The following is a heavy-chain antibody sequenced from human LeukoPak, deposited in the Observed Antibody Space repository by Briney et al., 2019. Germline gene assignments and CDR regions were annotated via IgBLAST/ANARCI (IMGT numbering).Heavy chain of an antibody. CDR1: GYTFTGYY. D-gene: IGHD3-10*02. V-gene: IGHV1-2*02. Sequence: ASVKVSCKASGYTFTGYYMHWVRHAPGQGLEWMGCINPNSGGTNYAQKFQGRVTMTRDTSISTAYMELSRLRSDDTAVYYCAREMFGAPGVLPFDYWGQGTLVTVSS. CDR2: INPNSGGT. J-gene: IGHJ4*02. CDR3: AREMFGAPGVLPFDY.